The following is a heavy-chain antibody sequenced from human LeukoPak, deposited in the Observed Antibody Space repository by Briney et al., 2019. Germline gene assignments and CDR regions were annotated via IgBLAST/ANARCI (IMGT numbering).Heavy chain of an antibody. CDR2: INHRRST. Sequence: SETLSLTCAVYGGSFSGYYWSWIRQPPGKGLEWIGEINHRRSTNYNPSLKSRVTISVDTSKNQFSLKLSSVTAADTAVYYCARGWVGLLRDYWGQGTLVTVSS. J-gene: IGHJ4*02. CDR1: GGSFSGYY. V-gene: IGHV4-34*01. D-gene: IGHD3-22*01. CDR3: ARGWVGLLRDY.